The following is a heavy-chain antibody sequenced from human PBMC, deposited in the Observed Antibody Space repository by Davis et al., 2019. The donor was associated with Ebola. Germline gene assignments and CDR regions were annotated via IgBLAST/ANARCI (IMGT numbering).Heavy chain of an antibody. J-gene: IGHJ4*02. CDR1: GFTFSGYG. D-gene: IGHD1-14*01. V-gene: IGHV3-23*01. CDR3: ARGGSNPTH. CDR2: ISDSGEAT. Sequence: GESLKISCAASGFTFSGYGMTWFRQSPGKGLEFVSTISDSGEATHPADSVMGRFTISRDNSKNILYLQLNSLRDDDTAVYYFARGGSNPTHWGQGALVTVSS.